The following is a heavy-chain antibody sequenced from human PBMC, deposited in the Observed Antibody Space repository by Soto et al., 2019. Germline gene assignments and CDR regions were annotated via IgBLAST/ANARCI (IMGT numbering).Heavy chain of an antibody. CDR3: VKPAHGLDGVAFDY. CDR1: GFPFDDFA. Sequence: PGGSLRLSCTGSGFPFDDFAIHCVRQAPGKGLEWVVLIRNQSYQETTEYAAAVKGRFTISRDNSKNTLFLQMGSLRPEDTAIYYCVKPAHGLDGVAFDYWGQGTQVTVSS. D-gene: IGHD2-15*01. CDR2: IRNQSYQETT. V-gene: IGHV3-49*04. J-gene: IGHJ4*02.